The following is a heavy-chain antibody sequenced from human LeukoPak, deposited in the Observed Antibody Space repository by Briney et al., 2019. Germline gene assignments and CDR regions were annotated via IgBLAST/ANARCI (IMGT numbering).Heavy chain of an antibody. J-gene: IGHJ2*01. CDR3: ARGMYYYDRSGYSSWYFDL. D-gene: IGHD3-22*01. CDR2: IYYSGST. CDR1: GGSISTYY. V-gene: IGHV4-59*01. Sequence: PSETLSLTCTVSGGSISTYYWTWIRQPPGKGLEWIGYIYYSGSTKYNPSLKSRVTISVDTSKNQFSLKLSSVTAADTAVYYCARGMYYYDRSGYSSWYFDLWGRGTLVTVSS.